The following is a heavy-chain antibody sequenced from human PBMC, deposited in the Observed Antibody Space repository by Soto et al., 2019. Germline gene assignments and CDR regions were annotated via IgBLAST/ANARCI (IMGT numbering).Heavy chain of an antibody. CDR2: ITKSGDDS. J-gene: IGHJ4*02. D-gene: IGHD6-19*01. CDR3: AARQCVDGCKAPFDY. Sequence: DVHLVESGGGLVQPGGSLRLSCSASGFTFGTYAMHWLRQAPGKRLEYVSAITKSGDDSYYADSVRGRFTISRDNSKNTLYLQMSSLRAEDRAVYYCAARQCVDGCKAPFDYWGLGILVTGSS. V-gene: IGHV3-64D*06. CDR1: GFTFGTYA.